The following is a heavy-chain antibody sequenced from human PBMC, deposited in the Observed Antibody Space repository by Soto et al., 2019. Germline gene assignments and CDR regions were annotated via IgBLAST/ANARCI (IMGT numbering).Heavy chain of an antibody. V-gene: IGHV3-30-3*01. CDR2: ISYDGSNK. D-gene: IGHD2-15*01. J-gene: IGHJ4*02. CDR3: AGGGYSCCSGGSCLFDD. CDR1: GFTFSSYA. Sequence: QVQLVESGGGVVQPGRSLRLSCAASGFTFSSYAMHWVRQAPGKGLEWVAVISYDGSNKYYADSVKGRFTITRDNSNNXXYQQMNSLRAEDTAVYYCAGGGYSCCSGGSCLFDDWGQGTLVTVSS.